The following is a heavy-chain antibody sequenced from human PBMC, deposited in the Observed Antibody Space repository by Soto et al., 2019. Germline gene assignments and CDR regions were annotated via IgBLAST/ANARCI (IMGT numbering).Heavy chain of an antibody. J-gene: IGHJ6*02. V-gene: IGHV3-21*01. D-gene: IGHD3-3*01. CDR3: ARVLTIFGVVLPYGMDV. CDR2: ISSSSSYI. Sequence: PGGSLRLSCAASGFTFSSYSMNWVRQAPGKGLEWVSSISSSSSYIYYADSVKGRFTISRDNAKNSLYLQMNTLRAEDTAVYYCARVLTIFGVVLPYGMDVWGQGTTVTVSS. CDR1: GFTFSSYS.